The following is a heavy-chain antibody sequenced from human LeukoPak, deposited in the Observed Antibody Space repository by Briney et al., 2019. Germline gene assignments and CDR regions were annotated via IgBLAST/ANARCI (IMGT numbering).Heavy chain of an antibody. CDR2: ISTTSSYK. CDR3: ARGPVGYIGYDPNPKVDY. J-gene: IGHJ4*02. V-gene: IGHV3-21*01. D-gene: IGHD5-12*01. CDR1: GFTFNGYS. Sequence: GGSLRLSCEASGFTFNGYSMNWVRQAPGKGLEWVSSISTTSSYKYYADSVKGRFTISRDNAKNSLYLQMNSLRGEDTAVYYCARGPVGYIGYDPNPKVDYWGQGTLVTVSS.